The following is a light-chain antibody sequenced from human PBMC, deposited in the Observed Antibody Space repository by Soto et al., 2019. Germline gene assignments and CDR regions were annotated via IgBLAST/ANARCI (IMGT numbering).Light chain of an antibody. CDR2: EVN. CDR3: SSYAVTNIFV. V-gene: IGLV2-8*01. J-gene: IGLJ1*01. CDR1: SSDVGGFNY. Sequence: QSVLTQPPSASGSPGQSVTISCSGTSSDVGGFNYVSWYQQHPGRAPKVLIYEVNKRPSGVPDRFSGSKSGSKASLTVSGLQAEDEAEYYCSSYAVTNIFVFGTGTKLTVL.